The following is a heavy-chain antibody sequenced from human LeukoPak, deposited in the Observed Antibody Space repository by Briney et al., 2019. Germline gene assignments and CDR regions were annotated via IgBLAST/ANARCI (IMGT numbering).Heavy chain of an antibody. J-gene: IGHJ4*02. CDR3: ARDKYNWNDLGY. Sequence: GGSPRLSCAASGFTFSSYAMSWVRQAPGKGLEWVSAISGSGGSTYYADSVKGRFTISRDNSKNTLYLQMNSLRAEDTAVYYCARDKYNWNDLGYWGQGTLVTVSS. V-gene: IGHV3-23*01. D-gene: IGHD1-20*01. CDR2: ISGSGGST. CDR1: GFTFSSYA.